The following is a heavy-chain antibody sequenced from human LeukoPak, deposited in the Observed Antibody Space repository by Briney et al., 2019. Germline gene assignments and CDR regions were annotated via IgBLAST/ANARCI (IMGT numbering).Heavy chain of an antibody. CDR3: TRLQLATDRVDCSSTSCYKDY. J-gene: IGHJ4*02. CDR2: IRSKANSYST. V-gene: IGHV3-73*01. D-gene: IGHD2-2*02. Sequence: PGGSLKLSCAASGFTFSGSAMHWVRQASGKGLEWVGRIRSKANSYSTAYAASVKCRSTISRDDSKNTAYLQMNSLKTEDTAVYYCTRLQLATDRVDCSSTSCYKDYWGQGTLVTVSS. CDR1: GFTFSGSA.